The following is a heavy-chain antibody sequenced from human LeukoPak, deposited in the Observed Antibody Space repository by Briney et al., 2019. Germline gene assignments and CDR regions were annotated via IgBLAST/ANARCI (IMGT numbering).Heavy chain of an antibody. CDR2: VNRDGGET. J-gene: IGHJ6*02. CDR3: ARNNGMDV. V-gene: IGHV3-7*03. CDR1: GFALSSHW. Sequence: PGGSLRLSCAASGFALSSHWMTWVRQVPGRGPEWVANVNRDGGETYYLDSVKGRFTISKDNAKNSLYLQVNSLRAEDTALYHCARNNGMDVWGQGTTVIVSS.